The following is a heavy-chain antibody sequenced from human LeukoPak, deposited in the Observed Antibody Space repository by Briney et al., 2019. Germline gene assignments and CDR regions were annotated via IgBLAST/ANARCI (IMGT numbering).Heavy chain of an antibody. J-gene: IGHJ5*02. CDR3: VRLGTGWFDP. Sequence: KSSETLSLTCTVSGASISSTGYYWGWIRQPPGQGLEYIGTIYYSGSTYYNPSLKSRVTISVDTSKNQFSLKLSSVTAADAAVYYCVRLGTGWFDPWGQGTLVTVSS. CDR1: GASISSTGYY. D-gene: IGHD1-14*01. V-gene: IGHV4-39*01. CDR2: IYYSGST.